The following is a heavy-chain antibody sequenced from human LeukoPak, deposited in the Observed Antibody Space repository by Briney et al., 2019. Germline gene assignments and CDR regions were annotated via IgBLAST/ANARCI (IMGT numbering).Heavy chain of an antibody. CDR3: EVVIPDFDY. CDR1: GFTFSSYW. J-gene: IGHJ4*02. V-gene: IGHV3-74*01. D-gene: IGHD3-22*01. Sequence: GGSLRLSRAASGFTFSSYWMHWVRQAPGKGLVWVSRINSDGPSTSYADAVKGRFTISRDNAKNSLYLQMNSLSDEDTAVYYCEVVIPDFDYWGQGTLVTVSS. CDR2: INSDGPST.